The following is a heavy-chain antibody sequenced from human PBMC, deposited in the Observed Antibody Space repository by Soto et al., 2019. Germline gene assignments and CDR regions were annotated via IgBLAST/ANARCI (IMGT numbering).Heavy chain of an antibody. J-gene: IGHJ6*02. CDR3: ARPVLYYYYGMDV. V-gene: IGHV3-48*03. CDR2: ISSSGSSI. Sequence: GGSLRLSCAASGFTFSSYEMNWVRQAPGKGLEWVSYISSSGSSIYYADSVKGRFTISRDNTKNSLYLQMNSLRAEDTAVYYCARPVLYYYYGMDVWGQGTTVTVSS. CDR1: GFTFSSYE. D-gene: IGHD2-8*01.